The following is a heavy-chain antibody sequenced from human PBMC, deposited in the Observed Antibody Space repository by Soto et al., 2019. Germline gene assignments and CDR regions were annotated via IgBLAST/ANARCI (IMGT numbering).Heavy chain of an antibody. Sequence: ASVKVSCKASVYTFTSYGISWVRQAPGQGLVWMGWISAYNGNTNYAQKLQGTVTMTTDTSTSIAYMDLRSLRSDDTGVYYCARDCGGDCSHPYNWFDPWGQGSLVTVSS. J-gene: IGHJ5*02. CDR1: VYTFTSYG. D-gene: IGHD2-21*02. CDR3: ARDCGGDCSHPYNWFDP. V-gene: IGHV1-18*01. CDR2: ISAYNGNT.